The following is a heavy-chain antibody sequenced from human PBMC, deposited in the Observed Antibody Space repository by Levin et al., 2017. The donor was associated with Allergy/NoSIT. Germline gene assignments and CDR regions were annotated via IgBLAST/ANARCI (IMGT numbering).Heavy chain of an antibody. D-gene: IGHD3-3*01. J-gene: IGHJ6*02. V-gene: IGHV3-48*04. CDR2: ISSSGSTL. CDR1: GFTFSSYS. Sequence: SGGSLRLSCAASGFTFSSYSMNWVRQAPGKGLEWVSYISSSGSTLYFADSVQGRFTVSRDNVKNSLYLQMNSLRVEDTAIYYCARDRDYDVSSDYLAGVVRHYYYYGMDVGGQGTTVTVSS. CDR3: ARDRDYDVSSDYLAGVVRHYYYYGMDV.